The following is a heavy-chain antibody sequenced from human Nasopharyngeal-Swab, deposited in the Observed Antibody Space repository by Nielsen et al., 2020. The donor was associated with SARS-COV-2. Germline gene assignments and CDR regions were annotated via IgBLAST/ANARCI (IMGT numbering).Heavy chain of an antibody. J-gene: IGHJ3*02. V-gene: IGHV3-64*01. D-gene: IGHD4-11*01. CDR3: ARTRRATVTTGAFDI. CDR2: ISSNGGST. CDR1: GFTFSSYA. Sequence: GGSLRLSCAASGFTFSSYAMHWVRQAPGKGLEYVSAISSNGGSTYYANSVKGRFTISRDNPKNTLYLQMGSLRAEDMAVYYCARTRRATVTTGAFDIWGQGTMVTVSS.